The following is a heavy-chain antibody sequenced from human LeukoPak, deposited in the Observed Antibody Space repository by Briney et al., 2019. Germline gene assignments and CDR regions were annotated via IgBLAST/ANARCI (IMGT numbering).Heavy chain of an antibody. CDR1: GWSFNDYY. V-gene: IGHV4-34*01. D-gene: IGHD2-2*01. J-gene: IGHJ5*02. Sequence: SETLSLTCAVYGWSFNDYYWNWIRQPPGKGLEWIGEINARGDTNYNPSLKSRVNISVDTSKKQFSLRLTSMIAADTALYYCARGQVPAARGYNWFDPWGQGTLVTVSS. CDR2: INARGDT. CDR3: ARGQVPAARGYNWFDP.